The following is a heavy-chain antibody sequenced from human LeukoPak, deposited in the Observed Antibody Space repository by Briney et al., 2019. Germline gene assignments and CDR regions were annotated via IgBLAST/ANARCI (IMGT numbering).Heavy chain of an antibody. CDR2: ISSSSSTI. J-gene: IGHJ6*03. CDR1: GFTFSNYN. Sequence: PGGSLRLSCADSGFTFSNYNMNWVRQAPGKGLEWVSSISSSSSTIYYTDSAKGRFTISRDNAKNSLYLQMNGLRAEDTAVYYCARDCSSTTCYVDYYYYMDVWGKGTTVTVSS. V-gene: IGHV3-48*01. D-gene: IGHD2-2*01. CDR3: ARDCSSTTCYVDYYYYMDV.